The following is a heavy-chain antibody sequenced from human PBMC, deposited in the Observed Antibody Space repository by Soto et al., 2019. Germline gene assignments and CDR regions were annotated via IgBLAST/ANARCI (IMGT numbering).Heavy chain of an antibody. D-gene: IGHD2-2*01. CDR2: IYYSGST. CDR1: GGSISSYY. J-gene: IGHJ6*02. V-gene: IGHV4-59*01. CDR3: ARGGYCSSTSCYPQEIYYYYYGMDV. Sequence: PSETLSLTCTVSGGSISSYYWSWIRQPPGKGLEWIGYIYYSGSTNYNPSLKSRVTISVDTSKNQFSLKLSSVTAADTAVYYCARGGYCSSTSCYPQEIYYYYYGMDVWGQGTTVTVSS.